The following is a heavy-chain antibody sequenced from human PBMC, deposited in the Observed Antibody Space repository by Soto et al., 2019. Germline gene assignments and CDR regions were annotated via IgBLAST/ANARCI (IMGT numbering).Heavy chain of an antibody. J-gene: IGHJ1*01. Sequence: EVQLVESGGGLVQPGGSLRLSCVASGFTFSSYWMHWVRQAPGKGLVWVSSISNDGSSIYADPVKGRITISRDNAKNTLYLQMNGLRAEDTAVYYCARLPNKSPQNWGQGTLVIVSP. CDR3: ARLPNKSPQN. CDR1: GFTFSSYW. CDR2: ISNDGSS. V-gene: IGHV3-74*01.